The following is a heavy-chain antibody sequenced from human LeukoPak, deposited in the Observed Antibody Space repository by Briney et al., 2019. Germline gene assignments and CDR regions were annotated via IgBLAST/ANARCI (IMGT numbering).Heavy chain of an antibody. CDR1: GGSFSGYY. V-gene: IGHV4-34*01. CDR2: INHSGST. Sequence: SETLSLTCAVYGGSFSGYYWSWIRQPPGKGLEWIGEINHSGSTNYNPSLKSRVTISVDTSKNQFSLKLSSVTAADTAVYYCAIPDGCSSTGCYALDYWGQGTLVTVSS. J-gene: IGHJ4*02. CDR3: AIPDGCSSTGCYALDY. D-gene: IGHD2-2*01.